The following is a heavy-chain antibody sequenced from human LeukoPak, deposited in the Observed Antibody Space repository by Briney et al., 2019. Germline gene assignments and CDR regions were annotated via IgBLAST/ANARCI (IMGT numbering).Heavy chain of an antibody. CDR3: ARLNSLGYSSGWYPDY. D-gene: IGHD6-19*01. CDR1: GGSISSSSYY. J-gene: IGHJ4*02. Sequence: SETLSLTCTVSGGSISSSSYYWGWIRQPPGKGLEWIGSTYYSGSTYYNPSLKSRVTISVDTSKNQFSLKLSSVTAADTAVYYCARLNSLGYSSGWYPDYWGQGTLVTVSS. V-gene: IGHV4-39*01. CDR2: TYYSGST.